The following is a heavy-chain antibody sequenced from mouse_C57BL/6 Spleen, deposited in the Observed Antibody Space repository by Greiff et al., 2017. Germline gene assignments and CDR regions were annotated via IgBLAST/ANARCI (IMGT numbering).Heavy chain of an antibody. D-gene: IGHD1-1*01. J-gene: IGHJ1*03. CDR3: ARSYGYYGSSHWYFDV. Sequence: QVQLQQPGTELVKPGASVKLSCKASGYTFTSYWMHWVKQRPGQGLEWIGNINPSNGGTNYNEKFKSKATLTVVKSSSTAYMQLSSLTSEDSAVYYCARSYGYYGSSHWYFDVWGTGTTVTVSS. CDR1: GYTFTSYW. CDR2: INPSNGGT. V-gene: IGHV1-53*01.